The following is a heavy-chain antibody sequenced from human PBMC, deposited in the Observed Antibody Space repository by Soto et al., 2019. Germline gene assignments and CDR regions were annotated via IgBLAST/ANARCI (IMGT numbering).Heavy chain of an antibody. CDR3: VRQGIGNLHGLVDV. CDR2: VSNIGGP. J-gene: IGHJ6*02. D-gene: IGHD1-1*01. V-gene: IGHV4-59*08. Sequence: QVQLQQSVPGLVKPSETLSLTCTVSSGPSSSHNWGWIRQSPGRGLVWIVYVSNIGGPSPNPSLKRRVTIPADTSANHISLTLSSVTAADTAIYYCVRQGIGNLHGLVDVWGQGTTVSVSS. CDR1: SGPSSSHN.